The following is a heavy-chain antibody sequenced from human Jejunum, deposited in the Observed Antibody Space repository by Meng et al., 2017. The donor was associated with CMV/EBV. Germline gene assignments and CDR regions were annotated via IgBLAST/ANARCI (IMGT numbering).Heavy chain of an antibody. J-gene: IGHJ4*02. V-gene: IGHV3-7*01. CDR3: ARDWFYYDSSGYRAY. Sequence: SGLTFRSYWMSWVRQAPGKGLEWVANIKQDGSEKNYVDSVKGRFTISRDNAKNSLYLQMNSLRAEDTAVYYCARDWFYYDSSGYRAYWGQGTLVTVSS. D-gene: IGHD3-22*01. CDR1: GLTFRSYW. CDR2: IKQDGSEK.